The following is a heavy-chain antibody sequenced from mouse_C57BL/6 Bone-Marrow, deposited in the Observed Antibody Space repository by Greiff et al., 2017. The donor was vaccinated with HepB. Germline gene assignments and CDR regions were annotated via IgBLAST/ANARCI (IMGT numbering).Heavy chain of an antibody. V-gene: IGHV7-1*01. CDR1: GFTFSDFY. CDR3: ARDDYYGSSYEAMDY. CDR2: SRNKANDYTT. Sequence: DVKLVDSGGGLVQSGRSLRLSCATSGFTFSDFYMEWVRQAPGKGLEWIAASRNKANDYTTEYSASVKGRFIVSRDTSQSILYLQMNALRAEDTAIYYCARDDYYGSSYEAMDYWGQGTSVTVSS. J-gene: IGHJ4*01. D-gene: IGHD1-1*01.